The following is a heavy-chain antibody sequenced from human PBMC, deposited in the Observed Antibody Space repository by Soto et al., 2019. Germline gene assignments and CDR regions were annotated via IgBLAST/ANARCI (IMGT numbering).Heavy chain of an antibody. CDR1: GASIGSGGW. J-gene: IGHJ5*02. CDR2: IFHDGNT. V-gene: IGHV4-4*02. CDR3: ARHEGWTGPDQ. Sequence: QVHLQESGPGLVKPSETLSLTCAVSGASIGSGGWWSWVRQPPGKGLEWIAEIFHDGNTNYSPSLKSRVTISVDKSQNQFSLNVYSVTAAGTAVYYCARHEGWTGPDQWGQGTLVTVSP. D-gene: IGHD2-8*02.